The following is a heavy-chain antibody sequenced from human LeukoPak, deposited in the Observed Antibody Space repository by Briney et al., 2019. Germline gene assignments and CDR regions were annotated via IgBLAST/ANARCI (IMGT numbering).Heavy chain of an antibody. CDR1: GGSISSYY. V-gene: IGHV4-59*08. J-gene: IGHJ4*02. CDR3: ARRREYYFDSSASYYYFDY. Sequence: SETLSLTCTVSGGSISSYYWSWIRQPPGKGLEWIGYIHDSGSTNYNPSLKSRATISVDTSKNQFSLKLGSVTAADTAVYYCARRREYYFDSSASYYYFDYWGQGILVTVSS. CDR2: IHDSGST. D-gene: IGHD3-22*01.